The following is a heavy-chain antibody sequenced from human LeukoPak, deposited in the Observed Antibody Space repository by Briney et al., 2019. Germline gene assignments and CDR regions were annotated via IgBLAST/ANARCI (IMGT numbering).Heavy chain of an antibody. CDR3: ARNDFWSGYLDY. CDR2: IYTSGST. Sequence: SQTLSLTCTVSGGSISSGSYYWSWIRQPAGTGLEWIGRIYTSGSTNYNPSLKSRVTISVDTSKNQFSLKLSSVTAADTAVYYCARNDFWSGYLDYWGQGTLVTVSS. V-gene: IGHV4-61*02. D-gene: IGHD3-3*01. J-gene: IGHJ4*02. CDR1: GGSISSGSYY.